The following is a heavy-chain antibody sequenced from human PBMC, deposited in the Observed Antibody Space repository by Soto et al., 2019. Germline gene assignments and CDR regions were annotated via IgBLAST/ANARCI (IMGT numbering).Heavy chain of an antibody. V-gene: IGHV3-23*01. CDR1: GFTFSSYA. D-gene: IGHD6-19*01. CDR2: ISGSGGSA. CDR3: AKDYSSGWSNWFDP. Sequence: GGALRLSCAASGFTFSSYAMSWVRQAPGKGLEWVSAISGSGGSAYYADSVKGRFTISRDNSKNTLYLQMNSLRAEDTAVYYCAKDYSSGWSNWFDPWGQGTLVTVSS. J-gene: IGHJ5*02.